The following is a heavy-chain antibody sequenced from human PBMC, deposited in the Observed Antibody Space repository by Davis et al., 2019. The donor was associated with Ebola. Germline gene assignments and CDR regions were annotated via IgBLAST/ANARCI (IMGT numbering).Heavy chain of an antibody. CDR3: AWAGSTIFGVVIVNDMDV. CDR1: GGTFSSYA. D-gene: IGHD3-3*01. J-gene: IGHJ6*02. CDR2: IIPIFGTA. V-gene: IGHV1-69*13. Sequence: SVKVSCKASGGTFSSYAISWVRQAPGQGLEWMGGIIPIFGTANYAQKFQGRVTITADESTSTVYMELSSLRSEDTAVYYCAWAGSTIFGVVIVNDMDVWGQGTTVTVSS.